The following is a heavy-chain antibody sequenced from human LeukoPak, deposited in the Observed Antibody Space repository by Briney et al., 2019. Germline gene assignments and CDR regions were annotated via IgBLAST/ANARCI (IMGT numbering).Heavy chain of an antibody. J-gene: IGHJ6*03. CDR2: IYYSGST. CDR3: ASPSGSYFPYYYYYMDV. Sequence: SETLSLTCTVSGYSISSGYYWGWIRQPPGKGLEWIGSIYYSGSTNYNPSLKSRVTISVDTSKNQFSLKLSSVTAADTAVYYCASPSGSYFPYYYYYMDVWGKGTTVTISS. CDR1: GYSISSGYY. V-gene: IGHV4-38-2*02. D-gene: IGHD1-26*01.